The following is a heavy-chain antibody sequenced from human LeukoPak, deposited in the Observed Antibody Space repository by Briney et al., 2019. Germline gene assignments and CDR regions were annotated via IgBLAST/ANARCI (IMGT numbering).Heavy chain of an antibody. Sequence: GGSLRLSCAAPGFTFSSYAMSWVRQAPAKWLDWVSTFSGSGGSTYYADSVKGRFTISRDNSKNTLYLQMNRLRAEDTAVYFCEQKTAYDILTGYFDYWGQGTLVTVSS. CDR2: FSGSGGST. CDR1: GFTFSSYA. CDR3: EQKTAYDILTGYFDY. V-gene: IGHV3-23*01. D-gene: IGHD3-9*01. J-gene: IGHJ4*02.